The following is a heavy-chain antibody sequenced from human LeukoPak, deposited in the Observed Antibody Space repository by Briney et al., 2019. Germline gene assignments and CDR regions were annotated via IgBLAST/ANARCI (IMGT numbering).Heavy chain of an antibody. Sequence: SETLSLTCTVSGGTISGGSYYWSWIRQPAGKGLEWIGYIYTSGSTNFNPSLKSRVTISVDTSKNQFSLNLSSVTAADTAVYYCARAVSTGWYFDYWGQGTPVTVSS. D-gene: IGHD6-25*01. J-gene: IGHJ4*02. CDR3: ARAVSTGWYFDY. CDR2: IYTSGST. CDR1: GGTISGGSYY. V-gene: IGHV4-61*09.